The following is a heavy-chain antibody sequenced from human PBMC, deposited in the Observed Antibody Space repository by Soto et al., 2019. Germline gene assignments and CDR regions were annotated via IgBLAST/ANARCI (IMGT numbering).Heavy chain of an antibody. Sequence: ASVKVSCKASGYTFTSYAMHWVRQAPGQRLEWMGWINAGNGNTKYSQKFQGRVTITRDTSASTAYMELSSLRSEDTAVYYCAREPGYCSGGSCFVFLKCYHYYGMVGWGPGILVTV. D-gene: IGHD2-15*01. J-gene: IGHJ6*02. CDR1: GYTFTSYA. CDR2: INAGNGNT. CDR3: AREPGYCSGGSCFVFLKCYHYYGMVG. V-gene: IGHV1-3*01.